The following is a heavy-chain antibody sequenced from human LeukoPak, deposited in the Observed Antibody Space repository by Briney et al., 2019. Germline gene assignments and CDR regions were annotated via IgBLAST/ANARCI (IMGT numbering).Heavy chain of an antibody. V-gene: IGHV5-51*01. Sequence: GESLKISCKGSGYSFTGYWIAWVRQMPGKGLEWMGIIYPGDSETRYSPSFRGQVTISADKSISTAYLQWSSLKASDTAMYYCARHSVSTTVEKGGFDYWGQGTLVTVSS. CDR1: GYSFTGYW. J-gene: IGHJ4*02. CDR2: IYPGDSET. D-gene: IGHD4-23*01. CDR3: ARHSVSTTVEKGGFDY.